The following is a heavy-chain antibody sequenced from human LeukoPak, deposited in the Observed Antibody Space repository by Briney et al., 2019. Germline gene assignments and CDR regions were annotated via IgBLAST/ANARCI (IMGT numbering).Heavy chain of an antibody. CDR2: ISSSGSTI. D-gene: IGHD3-3*01. Sequence: GGSLRLSCAASGFTFSDYYMSWIRQAPGKGLEWVSYISSSGSTIYYADSVKGRFTISRDNAKNSLYLQMNSLRAEDTAVYYCARDKGVVGYDFWSGYPAGFDYWGPGTLVTVSS. CDR3: ARDKGVVGYDFWSGYPAGFDY. CDR1: GFTFSDYY. V-gene: IGHV3-11*04. J-gene: IGHJ4*02.